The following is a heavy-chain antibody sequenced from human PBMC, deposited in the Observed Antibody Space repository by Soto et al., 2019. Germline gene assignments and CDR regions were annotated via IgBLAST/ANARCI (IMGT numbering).Heavy chain of an antibody. CDR2: IYDSGST. V-gene: IGHV4-31*01. CDR3: ARERAGYCSSTSCDYYYYYGMDV. Sequence: QLQLQESGPGLVKPSQTLSLTCTVSGGSTSSGGYYWSWIRQHPGKGLEWIGYIYDSGSTYYNPSLKRAVTISVDTSKNQFSLELSSLTAADTAVYYCARERAGYCSSTSCDYYYYYGMDVWGQGTTVTVSS. J-gene: IGHJ6*02. CDR1: GGSTSSGGYY. D-gene: IGHD2-2*01.